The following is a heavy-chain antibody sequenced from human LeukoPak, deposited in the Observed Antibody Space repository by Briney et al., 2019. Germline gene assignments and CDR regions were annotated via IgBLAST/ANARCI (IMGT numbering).Heavy chain of an antibody. V-gene: IGHV4-39*01. D-gene: IGHD3-16*01. CDR3: ARHTAPMYHFDRNAYYFDI. J-gene: IGHJ4*02. Sequence: SETLSLTCTVSRGSISTKTYYWGWIRQPPGKSLEWIGSIFHSRSANYNPALKSRVTISVDTSKNQFSLKLNSVAAADTAVYFCARHTAPMYHFDRNAYYFDIWGQGTLVTVSS. CDR1: RGSISTKTYY. CDR2: IFHSRSA.